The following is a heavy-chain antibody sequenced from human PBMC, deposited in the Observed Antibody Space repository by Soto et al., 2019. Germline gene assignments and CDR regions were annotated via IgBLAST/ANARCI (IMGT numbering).Heavy chain of an antibody. CDR1: GFTFSSYG. V-gene: IGHV3-33*01. D-gene: IGHD6-13*01. J-gene: IGHJ4*02. CDR3: ARKIAAAGTDY. CDR2: IWYDGSNK. Sequence: QVQLVESGGGVVQPGRSLRLSCAASGFTFSSYGMHWVRQAPGKGLEWVAVIWYDGSNKYYADSVKGRFTISRDNSKNALYLKMNSLRAEDTAVYYCARKIAAAGTDYWGQGTLVTVSS.